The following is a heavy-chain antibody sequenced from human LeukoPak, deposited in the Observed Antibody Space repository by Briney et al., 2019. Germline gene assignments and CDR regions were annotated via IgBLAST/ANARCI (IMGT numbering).Heavy chain of an antibody. CDR1: GFTFSGSA. V-gene: IGHV3-73*01. J-gene: IGHJ5*02. D-gene: IGHD1-26*01. Sequence: GGSLRLSCAASGFTFSGSAIHWVRQSSGKGLEWVGQIDKKDKGYATATAYAASVKGRLTISRDDSINTAYLQMKSLKTEDTALYYCTRDSGTYNWFDPWGQGTLVTVSS. CDR3: TRDSGTYNWFDP. CDR2: IDKKDKGYATAT.